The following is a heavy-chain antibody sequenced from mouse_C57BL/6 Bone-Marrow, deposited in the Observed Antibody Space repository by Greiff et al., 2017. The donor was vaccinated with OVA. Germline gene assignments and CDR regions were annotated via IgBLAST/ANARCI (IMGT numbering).Heavy chain of an antibody. J-gene: IGHJ2*01. V-gene: IGHV1-64*01. CDR2: IHPNSGST. CDR3: ARGWLLPYFDY. Sequence: QVQLQQPGAELVKPGASVKLSCKASGYTFTSYWMHSVKQRPGQGLDWIGMIHPNSGSTNYNAKFKSKATLTVDKSSSTAYMQLSSLTSADSAVYYCARGWLLPYFDYWGQGTTLTVSS. D-gene: IGHD2-3*01. CDR1: GYTFTSYW.